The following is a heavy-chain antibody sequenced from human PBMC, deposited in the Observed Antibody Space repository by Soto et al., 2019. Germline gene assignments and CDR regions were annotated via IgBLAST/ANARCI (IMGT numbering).Heavy chain of an antibody. CDR3: ARTSGYDSYYFSYMDV. CDR2: VYYSGST. D-gene: IGHD5-12*01. V-gene: IGHV4-59*01. J-gene: IGHJ6*03. Sequence: GGAISNYYWSWIRQPPGKGLEWIGYVYYSGSTNYNPSLKSRVTISVDTSKSQFSLKLSSVTAADTAVYYCARTSGYDSYYFSYMDVWGKGTTVTVSS. CDR1: GGAISNYY.